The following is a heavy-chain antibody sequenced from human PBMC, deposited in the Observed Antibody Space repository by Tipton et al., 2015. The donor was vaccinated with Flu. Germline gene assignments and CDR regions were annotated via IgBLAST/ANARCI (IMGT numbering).Heavy chain of an antibody. D-gene: IGHD3-9*01. CDR1: GGSISSSSSY. Sequence: TLSLTCTVSGGSISSSSSYWGWIRQPPGKGLEWIGTTYYSGSTYYNSSLKSRITISVDTSQNQFSLQLTSVTAADTAVYYCARVSDFLTGYPSYFDSWGQGTLVTVSS. CDR3: ARVSDFLTGYPSYFDS. J-gene: IGHJ4*02. V-gene: IGHV4-39*01. CDR2: TYYSGST.